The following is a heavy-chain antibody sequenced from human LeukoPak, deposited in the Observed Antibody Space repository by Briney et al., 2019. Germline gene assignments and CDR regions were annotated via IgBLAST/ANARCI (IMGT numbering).Heavy chain of an antibody. V-gene: IGHV4-61*02. CDR1: GGSISSGSYY. J-gene: IGHJ5*02. Sequence: PSETLSLTCTVSGGSISSGSYYWSWIRQPAGKGLEWIGRIYTSGSTNYNPSLKSRVTISVDTSKNQFSLKLSSVTAADTAVYYCAREGSRYCSGGSCYFSWGQGTLVTVSS. CDR2: IYTSGST. CDR3: AREGSRYCSGGSCYFS. D-gene: IGHD2-15*01.